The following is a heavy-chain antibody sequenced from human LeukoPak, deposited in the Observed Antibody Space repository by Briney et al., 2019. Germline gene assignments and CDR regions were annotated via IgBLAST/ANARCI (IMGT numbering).Heavy chain of an antibody. D-gene: IGHD4-17*01. J-gene: IGHJ5*02. CDR1: GGSISGYY. CDR2: IYYSGSKST. CDR3: ARDLGDFDYGDYGWFDP. Sequence: SETLSLTGTVSGGSISGYYRSWIRQSPGRGLEWIGYIYYSGSKSTNYNPSLQSRITMSVDTSKNQLSLKLGSVTAADTAVYYCARDLGDFDYGDYGWFDPWGQGTLVTVSS. V-gene: IGHV4-59*01.